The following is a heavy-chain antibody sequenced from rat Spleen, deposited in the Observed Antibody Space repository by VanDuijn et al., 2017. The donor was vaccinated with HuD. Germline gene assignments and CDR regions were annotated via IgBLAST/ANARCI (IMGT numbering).Heavy chain of an antibody. CDR2: INYDGRST. J-gene: IGHJ2*01. V-gene: IGHV5-29*01. D-gene: IGHD4-6*01. CDR1: GFIFSDHY. CDR3: TRGTYFRH. Sequence: EVQLVESGGGLVQPGRSLKLSCAASGFIFSDHYVAWVRQAPTKGLEWVATINYDGRSTFYRDSVRDRFTISRDNGKNTLYLQMNNLRSEDTATYYCTRGTYFRHWGQGVMVTVSS.